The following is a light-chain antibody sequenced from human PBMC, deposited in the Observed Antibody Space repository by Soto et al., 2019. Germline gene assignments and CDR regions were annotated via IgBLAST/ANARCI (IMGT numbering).Light chain of an antibody. CDR3: CSHAGSYTYV. V-gene: IGLV2-11*01. CDR1: SSDVGAYNY. Sequence: QSALTQPRSVSGSTGQSVTISCTGASSDVGAYNYVSWYQQHPGKAPKVMIYDVSKRPSGVPDRFSGSKSGNTASLTISGLQAEDEADYYCCSHAGSYTYVFGTGTKLTVL. CDR2: DVS. J-gene: IGLJ1*01.